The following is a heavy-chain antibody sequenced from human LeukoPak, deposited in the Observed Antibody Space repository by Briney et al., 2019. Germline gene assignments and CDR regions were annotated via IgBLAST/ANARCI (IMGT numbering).Heavy chain of an antibody. CDR3: ARAPWNYYDSSGSTNYYGMDV. CDR1: GGSISSSNW. J-gene: IGHJ6*02. V-gene: IGHV4-4*02. Sequence: SGTLSLTCAVSGGSISSSNWWSWVRQPPGKGLEWIGEIYHSGSTNYNPSLKSRVTISVDKSKNQFSLKLSSVTAADTAVYYCARAPWNYYDSSGSTNYYGMDVWGQGTTVTVSS. CDR2: IYHSGST. D-gene: IGHD3-22*01.